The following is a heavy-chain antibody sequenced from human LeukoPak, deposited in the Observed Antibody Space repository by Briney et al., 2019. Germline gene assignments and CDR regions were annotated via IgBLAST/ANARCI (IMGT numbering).Heavy chain of an antibody. D-gene: IGHD5-18*01. CDR2: ITWNSDNI. CDR1: GFTFDDYA. J-gene: IGHJ6*03. CDR3: ARDGYSYGPWYYYYMDV. V-gene: IGHV3-9*01. Sequence: TGGSLRLSCAASGFTFDDYAMHWVRQAPGKGLEWVSGITWNSDNIAYADSVKGRFTISRDNAKNSLYLQMNSLRAEDTAVYYCARDGYSYGPWYYYYMDVWGKGTTVTVSS.